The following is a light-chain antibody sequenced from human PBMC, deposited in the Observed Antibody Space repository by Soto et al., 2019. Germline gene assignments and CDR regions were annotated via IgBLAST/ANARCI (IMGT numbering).Light chain of an antibody. V-gene: IGLV2-18*02. CDR3: SSYAASTTLL. J-gene: IGLJ2*01. CDR1: SSDVGTYDR. CDR2: EVH. Sequence: QSARTQPPSVSGSPGQSVTISCIGTSSDVGTYDRVSWYQAPPGTAPKLIIYEVHYRPSGVPDRFSGSKSGNTASLTISGLQAEDEADYYCSSYAASTTLLFGGGTKVTVL.